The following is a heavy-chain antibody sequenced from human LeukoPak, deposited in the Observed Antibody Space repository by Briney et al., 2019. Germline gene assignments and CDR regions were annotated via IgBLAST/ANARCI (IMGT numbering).Heavy chain of an antibody. CDR3: ARDRGTTVTTYYFDY. CDR2: ISYYGSNK. D-gene: IGHD4-11*01. Sequence: PGGSLRLSCAASGFTFSSYAMHCAPQAPGKGLEWVAVISYYGSNKYYADSVKGRFTISRDNSKNTLYLQMNSLRAEDTAVYYCARDRGTTVTTYYFDYWGQGTLVTVSS. V-gene: IGHV3-30-3*01. CDR1: GFTFSSYA. J-gene: IGHJ4*02.